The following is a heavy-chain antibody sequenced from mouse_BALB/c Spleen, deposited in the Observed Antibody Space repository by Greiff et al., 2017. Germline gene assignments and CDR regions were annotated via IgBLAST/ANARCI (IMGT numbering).Heavy chain of an antibody. CDR3: ARRGGYGNYVPYWYFDV. J-gene: IGHJ1*01. D-gene: IGHD2-1*01. V-gene: IGHV3-2*02. CDR2: ISYSGST. Sequence: EVKLLESGPGLVKPSQSLSLTCTVTGYSITSDYAWNWIRQFPGNKLEWMGYISYSGSTSYNPSLKSRISITRDTSKNQFFLQLNSVTTEDTATYYCARRGGYGNYVPYWYFDVWGAGTTVTVAS. CDR1: GYSITSDYA.